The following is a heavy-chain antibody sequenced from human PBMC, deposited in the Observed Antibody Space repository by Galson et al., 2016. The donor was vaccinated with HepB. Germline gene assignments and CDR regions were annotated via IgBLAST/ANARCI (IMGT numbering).Heavy chain of an antibody. D-gene: IGHD3-10*01. CDR2: IYCSGTT. J-gene: IGHJ4*02. CDR1: GGSISSCTGY. V-gene: IGHV4-39*02. Sequence: SETLSLTCTVSGGSISSCTGYWGWVRQPPGKELEWIGSIYCSGTTFYKSSLKSRVTISVDTSKNHLSLRLTSVTAADTAVYYCARRTYGSGNDYWGQGALVTVSS. CDR3: ARRTYGSGNDY.